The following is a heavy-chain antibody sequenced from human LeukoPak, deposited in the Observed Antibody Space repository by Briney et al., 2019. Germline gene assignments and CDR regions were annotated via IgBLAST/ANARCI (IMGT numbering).Heavy chain of an antibody. CDR2: IYYSGTT. J-gene: IGHJ4*02. CDR1: GGSIISSSYY. D-gene: IGHD3-22*01. Sequence: SETLSLTCTVSGGSIISSSYYWGWIRQPPGKGLEWSGSIYYSGTTYYNPSLKSRVTISVDTSKNQFSLKVSSVTAADTAVYYCARKAPYYSDGSGPLGTYYFDYWGQGTLVTVSS. V-gene: IGHV4-39*07. CDR3: ARKAPYYSDGSGPLGTYYFDY.